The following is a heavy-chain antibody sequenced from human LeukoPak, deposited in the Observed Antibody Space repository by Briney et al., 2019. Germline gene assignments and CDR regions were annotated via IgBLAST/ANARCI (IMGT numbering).Heavy chain of an antibody. CDR1: GYTFTGYY. CDR3: AREGRVLWFGEPSYYFDY. J-gene: IGHJ4*02. V-gene: IGHV1-2*02. D-gene: IGHD3-10*01. CDR2: INPNSGGT. Sequence: ASVTVSCKASGYTFTGYYMHWVRQAPGQGLEWMGWINPNSGGTNYAQKFQGRVTMTRDTSISTAYMELSRLRSDDTAVYYCAREGRVLWFGEPSYYFDYWGQGTLVTVSS.